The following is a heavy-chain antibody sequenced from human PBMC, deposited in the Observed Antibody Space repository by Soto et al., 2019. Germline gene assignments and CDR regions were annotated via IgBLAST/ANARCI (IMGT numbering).Heavy chain of an antibody. CDR2: IIPIFGTA. CDR3: ARGYDSSGYYSIY. V-gene: IGHV1-69*06. CDR1: GGTFSSYA. D-gene: IGHD3-22*01. Sequence: SVKGYWRASGGTFSSYASSWVRQAPGQGLEWMGGIIPIFGTANYAQKFQGRVTITADKSTSTAYMELSSLRSEDTAVYYCARGYDSSGYYSIYWGQGTLVTVSS. J-gene: IGHJ4*02.